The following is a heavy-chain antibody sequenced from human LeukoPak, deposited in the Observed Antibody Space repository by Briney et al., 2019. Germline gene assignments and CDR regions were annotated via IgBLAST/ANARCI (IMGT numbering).Heavy chain of an antibody. CDR3: ASSRDSSSFGWFDP. D-gene: IGHD6-6*01. CDR1: GGTFSSYA. Sequence: GASVKVSCKDSGGTFSSYAISWVRQAPGQGLEWMGGIIPIFGTANYAQKFQGRVTITTDESTSTAYMELSSLRSEDTAVYYCASSRDSSSFGWFDPWGQGTLVTVSS. V-gene: IGHV1-69*05. CDR2: IIPIFGTA. J-gene: IGHJ5*02.